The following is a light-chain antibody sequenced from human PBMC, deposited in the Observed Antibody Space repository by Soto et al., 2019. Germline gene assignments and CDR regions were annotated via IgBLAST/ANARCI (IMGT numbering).Light chain of an antibody. CDR2: GAS. CDR1: QSVSSSY. Sequence: EIVLTQSPGTLSLSPGERATLSCRASQSVSSSYLAWYQQNRGQAPRLLIYGASSRAPGIPDRFGGSGSGTDFTLTISRLEPEDFAVYYSQQYGSSRWTFGQGTKVDIK. J-gene: IGKJ1*01. V-gene: IGKV3-20*01. CDR3: QQYGSSRWT.